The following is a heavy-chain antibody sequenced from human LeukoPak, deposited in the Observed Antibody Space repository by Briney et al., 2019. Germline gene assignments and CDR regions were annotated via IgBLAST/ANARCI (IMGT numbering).Heavy chain of an antibody. D-gene: IGHD3-22*01. Sequence: GGSLRLSCAASGFTFTNYWMNWVRQAPGKGLEWVANIKRDGSEKYYVDSVKGRFTISRDNAKNSLYLQMNSLRAEDTAVYYCATDDNSGSDYWGQGTLVTVSS. CDR1: GFTFTNYW. V-gene: IGHV3-7*01. CDR2: IKRDGSEK. CDR3: ATDDNSGSDY. J-gene: IGHJ4*02.